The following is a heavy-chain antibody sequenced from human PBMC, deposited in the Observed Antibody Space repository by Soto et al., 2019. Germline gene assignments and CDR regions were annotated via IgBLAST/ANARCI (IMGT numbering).Heavy chain of an antibody. CDR2: ISGYNGNT. CDR1: GYSFHTYA. Sequence: QVQLVQSGAEVKTPGASVNVSCKASGYSFHTYAISWVRQAPGQGLEWVGWISGYNGNTNYAQKFQGRVPLTTDTPTKTAFMELRSLTGDDTAVYYCAREYGMDVWGQGTPVTVSS. V-gene: IGHV1-18*01. CDR3: AREYGMDV. J-gene: IGHJ6*02.